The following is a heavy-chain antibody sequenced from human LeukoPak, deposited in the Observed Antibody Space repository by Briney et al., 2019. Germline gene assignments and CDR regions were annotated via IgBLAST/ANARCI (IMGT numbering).Heavy chain of an antibody. CDR1: GFTFSSYG. D-gene: IGHD5-24*01. CDR2: IWYDRSNK. CDR3: AKDGRWLQTLYYFDY. V-gene: IGHV3-33*06. Sequence: GGSLRLSCAASGFTFSSYGMHWVRQAPGKGLEWVAVIWYDRSNKYYADSVKGRFTISRDNSKNTLYLQMNSLRAEDTAVYYCAKDGRWLQTLYYFDYWGQGTLVTVSS. J-gene: IGHJ4*02.